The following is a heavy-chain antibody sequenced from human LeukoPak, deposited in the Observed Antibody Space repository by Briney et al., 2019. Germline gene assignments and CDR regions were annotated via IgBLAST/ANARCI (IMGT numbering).Heavy chain of an antibody. CDR2: IVGSGDQI. J-gene: IGHJ4*02. Sequence: PGGSLRLSCAASGFTFSPYAMTWVRQSPGKGLEWVAGIVGSGDQISYADSVKGRFTISRDSYKNTLYLQMNSLRAEDAAVYYCAKAPVTTCSGAYCYPFDYWGQGTLVTVSS. CDR3: AKAPVTTCSGAYCYPFDY. V-gene: IGHV3-23*01. CDR1: GFTFSPYA. D-gene: IGHD2-15*01.